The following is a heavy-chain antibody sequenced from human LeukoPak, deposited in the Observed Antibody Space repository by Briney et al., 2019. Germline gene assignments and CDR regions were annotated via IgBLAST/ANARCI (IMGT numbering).Heavy chain of an antibody. CDR1: GGSISSGGYY. D-gene: IGHD6-19*01. CDR2: IYYSGST. V-gene: IGHV4-31*03. Sequence: PSETLSLTCTVSGGSISSGGYYWSWIRQHPGKGLEWIGYIYYSGSTYYNPSLKSRVTISVDTSKNQFSLKLSSVTAADTAVYYCASLAVAEYYFDYWGQGTLVTVSS. CDR3: ASLAVAEYYFDY. J-gene: IGHJ4*02.